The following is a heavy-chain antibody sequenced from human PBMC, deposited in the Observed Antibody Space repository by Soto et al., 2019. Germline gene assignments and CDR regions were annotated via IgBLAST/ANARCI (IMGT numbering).Heavy chain of an antibody. J-gene: IGHJ5*02. CDR2: VSGYTGNR. D-gene: IGHD6-13*01. CDR3: ARGAAAVRFDP. Sequence: QVQLVQSGAEVKKPGASVRVSCKASGYAFSTYGMSWVRQAPGQGLEWMGWVSGYTGNRNYAQKFQDRVTMTTDTSTSTAYMELRSLRSDDTAVYFCARGAAAVRFDPWGQGTLVTVSS. V-gene: IGHV1-18*01. CDR1: GYAFSTYG.